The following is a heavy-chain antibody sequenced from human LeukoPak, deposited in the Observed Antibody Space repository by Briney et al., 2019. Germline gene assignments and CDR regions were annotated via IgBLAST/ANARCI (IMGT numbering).Heavy chain of an antibody. Sequence: GASVKVSCKASGYTFTSYGISWVRQAPGQGLEWMRWISAYNGNTNYAQKLQGRVTMTTDTSTSTAYMELRSLRSDDTAVYYCARAPLWFGESRGPFDYWGQGTLVTVSS. V-gene: IGHV1-18*04. CDR2: ISAYNGNT. CDR3: ARAPLWFGESRGPFDY. J-gene: IGHJ4*02. D-gene: IGHD3-10*01. CDR1: GYTFTSYG.